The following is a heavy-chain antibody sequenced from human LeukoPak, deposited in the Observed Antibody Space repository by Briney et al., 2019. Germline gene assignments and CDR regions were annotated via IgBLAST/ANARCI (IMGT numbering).Heavy chain of an antibody. Sequence: ASVKVSCKVSGYTLTELSMHWVRQAPGKGLEWMGGFDPEDGETIYAQKFQGRVTMTEDTSADTTYMELSSLRSEDTAVYYCARGSPLLWFGEYSPDYYYYMDVWGKGTTVTVSS. V-gene: IGHV1-24*01. CDR3: ARGSPLLWFGEYSPDYYYYMDV. D-gene: IGHD3-10*01. J-gene: IGHJ6*03. CDR2: FDPEDGET. CDR1: GYTLTELS.